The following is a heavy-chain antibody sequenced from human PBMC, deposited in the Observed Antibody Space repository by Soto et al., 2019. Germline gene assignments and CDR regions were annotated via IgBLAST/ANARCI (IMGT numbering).Heavy chain of an antibody. V-gene: IGHV1-69*08. Sequence: QVQLVQSGAEVKKPGSSVKVSCKASGGTFSSYTISWVRQAPGQGLEWMGRIIPILGIANYAQKFQGRVTITADKSTSTAYMELISLRSEDTAVYYCAREEYYYGSGAFFDYWGQGTLVTVSS. D-gene: IGHD3-10*01. CDR2: IIPILGIA. CDR3: AREEYYYGSGAFFDY. CDR1: GGTFSSYT. J-gene: IGHJ4*02.